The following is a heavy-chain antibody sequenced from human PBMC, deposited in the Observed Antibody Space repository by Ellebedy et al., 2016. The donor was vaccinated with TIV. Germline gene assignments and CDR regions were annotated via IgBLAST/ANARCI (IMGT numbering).Heavy chain of an antibody. J-gene: IGHJ6*02. CDR2: LYYTGST. CDR1: GDSVSSGSCY. V-gene: IGHV4-61*01. Sequence: GSLRLSCTVSGDSVSSGSCYWSWIRQPPGKGLEWIGYLYYTGSTNYNPSLKRRVTISEDTSKNQFSLKRSSVAAADTAVYYCAGGCQSPYAMDVWGQGTTVTVSS. CDR3: AGGCQSPYAMDV. D-gene: IGHD4-23*01.